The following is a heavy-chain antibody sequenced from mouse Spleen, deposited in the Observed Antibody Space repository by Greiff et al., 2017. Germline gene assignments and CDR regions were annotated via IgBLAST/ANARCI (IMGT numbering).Heavy chain of an antibody. CDR1: GFNIKNTY. Sequence: VQLQQSVAELVRPGASVKLSCTASGFNIKNTYMHWVKQRPEQGLEWIGRIDPANGNTKYAPKFQGKATLTADTSSNTAYLQLSSLTSEDSAIYYCERATTATRYAMDYWGQGTSVTVSS. CDR3: ERATTATRYAMDY. CDR2: IDPANGNT. V-gene: IGHV14-3*01. J-gene: IGHJ4*01. D-gene: IGHD1-2*01.